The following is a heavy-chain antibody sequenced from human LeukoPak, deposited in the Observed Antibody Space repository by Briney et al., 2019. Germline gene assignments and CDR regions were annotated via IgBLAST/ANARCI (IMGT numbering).Heavy chain of an antibody. CDR3: ARIAGSNAFYYYYYYMDV. CDR2: INPSGGST. V-gene: IGHV1-46*01. D-gene: IGHD2-21*01. J-gene: IGHJ6*03. CDR1: GYTFSSYY. Sequence: ASVKVSCKASGYTFSSYYMHWVRQAPGQGLEWMGIINPSGGSTSYAHKFQGRVTMTRDTSTSTVYMELSNLRPEDTAVYYCARIAGSNAFYYYYYYMDVWGKGTTVTVSS.